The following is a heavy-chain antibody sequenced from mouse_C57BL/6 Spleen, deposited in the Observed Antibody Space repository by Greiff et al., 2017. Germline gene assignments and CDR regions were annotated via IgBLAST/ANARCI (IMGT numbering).Heavy chain of an antibody. D-gene: IGHD2-1*01. CDR1: GFTFSDSG. V-gene: IGHV5-17*01. J-gene: IGHJ2*01. CDR3: ARKALYYGNSDY. Sequence: EVMLVESGGGLVKPGGSLKLSCAASGFTFSDSGMHWVRQAPEKGLEWVAYISSGSSTIYYADTVKGRFTISRDNAKNTLFLQMTSLRSEDTAMYYCARKALYYGNSDYWGQGTTLTVSS. CDR2: ISSGSSTI.